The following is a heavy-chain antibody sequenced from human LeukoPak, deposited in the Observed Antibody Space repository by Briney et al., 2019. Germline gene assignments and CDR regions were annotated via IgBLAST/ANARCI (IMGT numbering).Heavy chain of an antibody. CDR2: INPNSGGT. D-gene: IGHD3-9*01. CDR3: ARVYYDILTGYGSFGAFDI. CDR1: GYTFTGYY. J-gene: IGHJ3*02. Sequence: ASVKVSCKASGYTFTGYYMHWVRQAPGQGLEWMGWINPNSGGTNYAQKFQGRVAMTRDMSISTAYMELRSLRSDDTAVYYCARVYYDILTGYGSFGAFDIWGQGTMVTVSS. V-gene: IGHV1-2*02.